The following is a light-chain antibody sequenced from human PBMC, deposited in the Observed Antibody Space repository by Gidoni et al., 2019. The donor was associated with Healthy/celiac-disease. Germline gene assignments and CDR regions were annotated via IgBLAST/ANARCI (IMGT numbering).Light chain of an antibody. Sequence: EIVLTQSPATLSLSPGERATLSCRAGQSVSSYLAWYQQKPGQAPRLLIYDASNRATGIPARFSGSGSGTDFTLTISSREPEDFAVYYCQQRSNWPRLTFGGGTKVEIK. V-gene: IGKV3-11*01. CDR2: DAS. J-gene: IGKJ4*01. CDR3: QQRSNWPRLT. CDR1: QSVSSY.